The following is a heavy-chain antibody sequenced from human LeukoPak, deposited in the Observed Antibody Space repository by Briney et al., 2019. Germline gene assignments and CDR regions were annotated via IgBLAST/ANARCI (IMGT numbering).Heavy chain of an antibody. CDR3: ARVQYYDFWSGYLGLNYYYYMDV. D-gene: IGHD3-3*01. J-gene: IGHJ6*03. CDR1: GYTFTSYG. CDR2: INTNTGNP. Sequence: ASVKVSCKASGYTFTSYGISWVRQAPGQGLEWMGWINTNTGNPTYAQGFTGRFVFSLDTSVSTAYLQISSLKAEDTAVYYCARVQYYDFWSGYLGLNYYYYMDVWGKGTTVTVSS. V-gene: IGHV7-4-1*02.